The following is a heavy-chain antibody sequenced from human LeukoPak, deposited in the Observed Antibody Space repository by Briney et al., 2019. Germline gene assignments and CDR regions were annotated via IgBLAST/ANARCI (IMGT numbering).Heavy chain of an antibody. Sequence: PSETLSLTCTVSGGSISSYYWSWIRQPPGKGLEWIGYIYYSGGTNYNPSLKSRVTISVDTSKNQFSLKLSSVTAADTAVYYCARVDDRGGPTFDYWGQGTLVTVSS. CDR3: ARVDDRGGPTFDY. J-gene: IGHJ4*02. V-gene: IGHV4-59*01. CDR1: GGSISSYY. D-gene: IGHD3-10*01. CDR2: IYYSGGT.